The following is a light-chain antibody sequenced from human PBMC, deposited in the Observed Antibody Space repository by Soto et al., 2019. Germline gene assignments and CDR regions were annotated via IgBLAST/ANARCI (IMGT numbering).Light chain of an antibody. CDR1: QSISNY. CDR2: GAS. CDR3: QHGYSIVSFT. J-gene: IGKJ3*01. V-gene: IGKV1-39*01. Sequence: DIQMTQSPSSLSASVGDRVTITCRTSQSISNYLNWYQQKPGKAPKLLIYGASTLHSGVPSRFSGSVSPTDFPLTSSSLQPEDFATYYCQHGYSIVSFTFGPGTKVDIK.